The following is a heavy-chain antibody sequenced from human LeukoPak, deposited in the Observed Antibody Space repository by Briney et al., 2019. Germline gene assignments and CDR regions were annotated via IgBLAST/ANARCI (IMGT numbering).Heavy chain of an antibody. J-gene: IGHJ3*02. D-gene: IGHD3-22*01. Sequence: PSETLSLTCTVSGGSISTYYWSWIRQPPGGGLEWVGYVYYSGSTYYNPSLKGRVTISLDTPKTQFSLRLSSVTAADTAVYYCARAPDYDSSGQDAFDIWGPGTLLTVSS. V-gene: IGHV4-59*01. CDR1: GGSISTYY. CDR2: VYYSGST. CDR3: ARAPDYDSSGQDAFDI.